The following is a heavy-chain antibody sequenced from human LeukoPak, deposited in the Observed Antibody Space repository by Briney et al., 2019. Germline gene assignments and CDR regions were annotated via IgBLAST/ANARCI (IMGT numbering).Heavy chain of an antibody. CDR2: IYCSGST. D-gene: IGHD3-22*01. CDR1: GGSISSYY. V-gene: IGHV4-59*08. CDR3: AATYDSSGTDAFDI. J-gene: IGHJ3*02. Sequence: SETLSLTCTVSGGSISSYYWSWIRQPPGKGLEWIGYIYCSGSTNYNPSLKSRVTISVDTSKNQFSLKLSSVTAADTAVYYCAATYDSSGTDAFDIWGQGTMVTVSS.